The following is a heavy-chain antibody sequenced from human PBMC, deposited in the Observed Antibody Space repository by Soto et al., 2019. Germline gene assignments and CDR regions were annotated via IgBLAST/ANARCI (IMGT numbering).Heavy chain of an antibody. J-gene: IGHJ4*02. Sequence: EVQLVESGGGLVKPGGSLRLSCAASGFTFSNAWMSWVRQAPGKGLEWVGRIKSKTDGGTTDHAAPVKGRFTISRDDSKNTLYLQMNSLKTEDTAVYYCTTDPTRGFWSGYYTGNGLDYWGQGTLVTVSS. CDR3: TTDPTRGFWSGYYTGNGLDY. CDR1: GFTFSNAW. V-gene: IGHV3-15*01. D-gene: IGHD3-3*01. CDR2: IKSKTDGGTT.